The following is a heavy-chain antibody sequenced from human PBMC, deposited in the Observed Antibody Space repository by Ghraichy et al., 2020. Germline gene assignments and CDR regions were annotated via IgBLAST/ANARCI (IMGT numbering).Heavy chain of an antibody. CDR1: GFNFGDFA. CDR2: IARSGSA. CDR3: ARYSGWNPSPYFFKS. V-gene: IGHV3-23*01. D-gene: IGHD3-9*01. J-gene: IGHJ5*02. Sequence: GESLNISCAMSGFNFGDFAVGWVRQAPGKGLEWVSSIARSGSADYTDSVKGRFTISRDNSKNILYLHMSSLRAEDTATYYCARYSGWNPSPYFFKSWGQGTLVTVSS.